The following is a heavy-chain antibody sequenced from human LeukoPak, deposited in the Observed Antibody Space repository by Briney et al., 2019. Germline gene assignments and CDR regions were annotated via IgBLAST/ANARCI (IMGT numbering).Heavy chain of an antibody. D-gene: IGHD4-17*01. CDR1: GFTFSSYS. Sequence: GGSLRLSCAASGFTFSSYSMNWVRQAPGKGLEWVSSISSSSSYIYYADSEKGRFTISRDNAKNSLYLQMNSLRAEDTAVYYCARAGATVTTGYYYYYMDVWGKGTTVTVSS. J-gene: IGHJ6*03. V-gene: IGHV3-21*01. CDR2: ISSSSSYI. CDR3: ARAGATVTTGYYYYYMDV.